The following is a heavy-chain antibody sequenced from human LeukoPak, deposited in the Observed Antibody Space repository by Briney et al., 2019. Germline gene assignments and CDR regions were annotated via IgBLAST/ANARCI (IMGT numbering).Heavy chain of an antibody. CDR1: GGSISSSSYY. V-gene: IGHV4-39*01. J-gene: IGHJ4*02. CDR3: PRPGTPYGDYGAGINY. Sequence: IPSETLSLTCTVSGGSISSSSYYCGWIRRPRGKGLEWIGNIYYSGSTYYNPSAKSRHTIAVDQAKNQFALELIYGNARGTALHYCPRPGTPYGDYGAGINYWSQATL. CDR2: IYYSGST. D-gene: IGHD4-17*01.